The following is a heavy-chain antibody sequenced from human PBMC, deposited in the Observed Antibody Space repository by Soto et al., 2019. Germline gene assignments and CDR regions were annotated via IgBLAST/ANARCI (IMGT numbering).Heavy chain of an antibody. D-gene: IGHD1-26*01. CDR3: ARGPLSGSYYYYYGMDV. Sequence: GASVKVSCKASGGTFSSYAISWVRQAPGQGLEWMGGIIPIFGTANYAQKFQGRVTITADESTSTAYMELSSLRSEDTAVCYCARGPLSGSYYYYYGMDVWGQGTTVTVSS. J-gene: IGHJ6*02. V-gene: IGHV1-69*13. CDR1: GGTFSSYA. CDR2: IIPIFGTA.